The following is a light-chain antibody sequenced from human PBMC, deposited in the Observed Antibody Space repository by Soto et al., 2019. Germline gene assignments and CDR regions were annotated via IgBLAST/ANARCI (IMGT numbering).Light chain of an antibody. CDR2: EDN. Sequence: NFMLTQPHSVSESPGKTVIISCTRSSGGFPSNSVQWYQQRPGSAPTTIISEDNQRPSGVPDRFSGSTDGSSNSASLIISGLQTEDEADYYCQSYDSNTVVFGGVTKLTVL. V-gene: IGLV6-57*03. J-gene: IGLJ2*01. CDR1: SGGFPSNS. CDR3: QSYDSNTVV.